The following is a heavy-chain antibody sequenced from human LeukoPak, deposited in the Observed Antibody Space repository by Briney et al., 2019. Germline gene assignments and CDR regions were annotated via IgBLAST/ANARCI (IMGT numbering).Heavy chain of an antibody. Sequence: PGGSLRLSCAASGYTVSSNYMSWVRQAPGKGLEWVSVIYSGGSTYYADSVKGRFTISRDNSKNTLYLQMNSLRAEDTAVYYCARIWHHGDYDDYWGQGTLVTVSS. J-gene: IGHJ4*02. V-gene: IGHV3-53*01. CDR3: ARIWHHGDYDDY. D-gene: IGHD4-17*01. CDR1: GYTVSSNY. CDR2: IYSGGST.